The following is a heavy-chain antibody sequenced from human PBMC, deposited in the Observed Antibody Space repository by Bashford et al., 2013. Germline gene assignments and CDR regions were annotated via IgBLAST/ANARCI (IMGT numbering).Heavy chain of an antibody. V-gene: IGHV3-23*01. CDR3: AKAAIFGVVTLIDY. CDR2: ISSSGGST. J-gene: IGHJ4*02. CDR1: GFTFSSYS. D-gene: IGHD3-3*01. Sequence: GGSLRLSCAASGFTFSSYSMNWVRQAPGKGLEWVSSISSSGGSTYYADSVKGRFTISRDNSKNTLYLQMNSLRAEDTAVYYCAKAAIFGVVTLIDYWGQGTLVTVSS.